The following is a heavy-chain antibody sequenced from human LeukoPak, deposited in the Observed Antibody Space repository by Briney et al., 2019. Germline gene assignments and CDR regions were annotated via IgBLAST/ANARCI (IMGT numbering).Heavy chain of an antibody. CDR1: GFTFSNYA. J-gene: IGHJ6*02. CDR3: ARDNYGMDV. V-gene: IGHV3-64*01. Sequence: GGSQRLSCAASGFTFSNYAMHWVRQAPGKGLEYVSAISSNGGSTYYANSVKGRFTISRDNSKNTLYLQMNSLRDEDTAVYYCARDNYGMDVWGQGTTVTVSS. CDR2: ISSNGGST.